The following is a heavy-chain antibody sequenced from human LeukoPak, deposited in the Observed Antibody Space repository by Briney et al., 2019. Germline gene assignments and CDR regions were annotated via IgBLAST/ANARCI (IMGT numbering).Heavy chain of an antibody. CDR1: GGYIRSGTDY. J-gene: IGHJ4*02. CDR3: AREGLGLNGYYPFDY. D-gene: IGHD3-22*01. V-gene: IGHV4-61*02. CDR2: IYTSGST. Sequence: PSETLSLTCTVSGGYIRSGTDYWSWIRQPAGKGLEWIGRIYTSGSTNYNPSLKSRVTISVDTSKNQFSLKLSSVTAADAAVYYCAREGLGLNGYYPFDYWGQGTLVTASS.